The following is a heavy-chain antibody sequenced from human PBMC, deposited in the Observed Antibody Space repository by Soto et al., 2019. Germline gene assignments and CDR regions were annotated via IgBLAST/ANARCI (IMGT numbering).Heavy chain of an antibody. D-gene: IGHD5-18*01. CDR2: IYYSGST. V-gene: IGHV4-59*08. J-gene: IGHJ4*02. CDR3: ARRYGSCFDY. Sequence: QVQLQESGPGLVKPSETLSLTCTVSGGSISSYYWSWIRQPPGKGLEWIWYIYYSGSTNYNPSHKRRVTISVATSKNQFSLKLGSVPAADTAVYYGARRYGSCFDYWGQGTLVTVSS. CDR1: GGSISSYY.